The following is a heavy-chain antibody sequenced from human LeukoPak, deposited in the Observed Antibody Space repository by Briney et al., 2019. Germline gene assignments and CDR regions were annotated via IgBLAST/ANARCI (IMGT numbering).Heavy chain of an antibody. CDR3: TTEYPTLAVAVPFDY. Sequence: GGSLRLSCAASGFTFSNAWMSWVRQAPGKGLEWVGRIKSKTDGGTTDYAAPVKGRFTISRDDSKNTLYLQMNSLKTEDTAVYYCTTEYPTLAVAVPFDYWGQGTLVTVSS. V-gene: IGHV3-15*01. J-gene: IGHJ4*02. CDR1: GFTFSNAW. D-gene: IGHD6-19*01. CDR2: IKSKTDGGTT.